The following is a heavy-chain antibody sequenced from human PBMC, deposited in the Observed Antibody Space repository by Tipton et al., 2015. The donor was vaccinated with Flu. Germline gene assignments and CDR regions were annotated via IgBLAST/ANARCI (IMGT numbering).Heavy chain of an antibody. J-gene: IGHJ2*01. CDR1: GGTFSSYA. CDR2: IIPIFGTA. V-gene: IGHV1-69*01. Sequence: QLVQSGAEVKKPGSSVKVSCKASGGTFSSYAISWVRQAPGQGLEWMGGIIPIFGTANYAQKFQGRVTITADESTSTAYTELSSLRSEDTAVYYCASQPPYGSGSYRNWYFDLWGRGTLVTVSS. CDR3: ASQPPYGSGSYRNWYFDL. D-gene: IGHD3-10*01.